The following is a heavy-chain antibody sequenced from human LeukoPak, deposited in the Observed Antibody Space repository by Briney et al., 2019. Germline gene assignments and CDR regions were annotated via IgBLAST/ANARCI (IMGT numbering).Heavy chain of an antibody. V-gene: IGHV3-30*18. J-gene: IGHJ3*02. CDR1: GFTFSSYG. CDR3: AKSLAHYYDSSGYRGNAFDI. Sequence: GRSLRLSCAASGFTFSSYGMHWVRQAPGKGLEWVGVISYDGSNKYYADSVKGRFTISRDNSKNTLYLQMNSLRAEDTAVYYCAKSLAHYYDSSGYRGNAFDIWGQGTMVTVSS. CDR2: ISYDGSNK. D-gene: IGHD3-22*01.